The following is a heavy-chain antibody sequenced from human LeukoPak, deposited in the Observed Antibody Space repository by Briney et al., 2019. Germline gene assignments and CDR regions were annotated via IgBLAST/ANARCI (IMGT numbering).Heavy chain of an antibody. J-gene: IGHJ4*02. CDR3: ARASFAGWELLDY. Sequence: GGSLRLSCAASGFTFSNYAMHWVRQAPGKGLEWVAVISYDGSDKYYADSVKGRFPISRDNSKNTLYLQMNSLRAEDTAVYYCARASFAGWELLDYWGQGTLVTVSS. V-gene: IGHV3-30-3*01. CDR2: ISYDGSDK. D-gene: IGHD1-26*01. CDR1: GFTFSNYA.